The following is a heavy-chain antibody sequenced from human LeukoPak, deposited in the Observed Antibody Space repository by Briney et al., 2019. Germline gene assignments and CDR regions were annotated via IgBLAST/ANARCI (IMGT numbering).Heavy chain of an antibody. CDR2: ISAYNGNT. Sequence: ASVKVSCKASGYTFTSYGTSWVRQAPGQGLEWMGWISAYNGNTNYAQKLQGRVTMTTDTSTSTAYMELRSLRSDDTAVYYCARDWVVPVAIPGGLYYYYGMDVWGQGTTVTVSS. D-gene: IGHD2-2*01. V-gene: IGHV1-18*01. J-gene: IGHJ6*02. CDR1: GYTFTSYG. CDR3: ARDWVVPVAIPGGLYYYYGMDV.